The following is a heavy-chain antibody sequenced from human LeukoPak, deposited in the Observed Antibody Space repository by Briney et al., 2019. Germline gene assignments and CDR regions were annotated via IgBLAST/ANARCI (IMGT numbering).Heavy chain of an antibody. Sequence: SGGSLRLSCEASGFPLSSYSINWVRQASGKGLEWVSYISASGGNIYYLDSVKGRFTVSRDNARKSLFLQMNNARVEDTAFYYCVRVKGTYFDYWGQGALVTVSS. CDR1: GFPLSSYS. CDR3: VRVKGTYFDY. V-gene: IGHV3-48*01. D-gene: IGHD1-1*01. J-gene: IGHJ4*02. CDR2: ISASGGNI.